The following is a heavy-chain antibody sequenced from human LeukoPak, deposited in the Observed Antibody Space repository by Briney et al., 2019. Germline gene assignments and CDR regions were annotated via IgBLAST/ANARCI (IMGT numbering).Heavy chain of an antibody. CDR3: ARGYSDYGLT. Sequence: PGGSLRLSCAASGFTFSSYGMHWVRQAPGKGLEWVANIKQDGSEKYYVDSVKGRFTISRDNAKNSVYLQMNSLRAEDTSVYYCARGYSDYGLTWGQGTLVTVSS. D-gene: IGHD4-11*01. CDR2: IKQDGSEK. V-gene: IGHV3-7*01. J-gene: IGHJ5*02. CDR1: GFTFSSYG.